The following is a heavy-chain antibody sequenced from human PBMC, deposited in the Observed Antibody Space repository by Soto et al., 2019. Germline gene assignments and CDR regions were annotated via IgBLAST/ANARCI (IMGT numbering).Heavy chain of an antibody. V-gene: IGHV4-30-4*01. J-gene: IGHJ4*02. Sequence: QVQLQGSGPGLVKPSQTLSLTCTVSGGSISSGNYYWSWIRQPPGKGLEWIGFISYSGSTYYSLSLKSRVTISVDTSKNQFSLNLSFVTAADTAVYYCATMGTPATGLYYSDYWGQGTLVTVSS. CDR1: GGSISSGNYY. CDR2: ISYSGST. D-gene: IGHD5-18*01. CDR3: ATMGTPATGLYYSDY.